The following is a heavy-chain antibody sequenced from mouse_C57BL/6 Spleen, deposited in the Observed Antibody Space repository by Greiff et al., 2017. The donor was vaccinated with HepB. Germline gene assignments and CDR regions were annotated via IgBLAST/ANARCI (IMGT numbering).Heavy chain of an antibody. CDR2: ISDGGSYT. Sequence: EVMLVESGGGLVKPGGSLKLSCAASGFTFSSYAMSWVRQTPEKRLEWVATISDGGSYTYYPDNVKGRFTISRDNAKNNLYLQMSHLKSEDTAMYYSARVCIFRENALDYWGQGTSVTASS. CDR3: ARVCIFRENALDY. J-gene: IGHJ4*01. V-gene: IGHV5-4*03. D-gene: IGHD3-3*01. CDR1: GFTFSSYA.